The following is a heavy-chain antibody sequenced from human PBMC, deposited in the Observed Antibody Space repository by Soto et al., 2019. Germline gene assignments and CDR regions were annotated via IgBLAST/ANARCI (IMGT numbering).Heavy chain of an antibody. CDR3: ARGLESYDFWTGYSDY. CDR2: ISHSGTT. V-gene: IGHV4-38-2*01. Sequence: SETLSLTCAVSGYSISREYYWGWIRQPPGKGLEWIGSISHSGTTHYNPSLKSRLTISLDTSKNQFSLKLTSVTAADTAVYYCARGLESYDFWTGYSDYWGQGTLVTVSS. CDR1: GYSISREYY. D-gene: IGHD3-3*01. J-gene: IGHJ4*02.